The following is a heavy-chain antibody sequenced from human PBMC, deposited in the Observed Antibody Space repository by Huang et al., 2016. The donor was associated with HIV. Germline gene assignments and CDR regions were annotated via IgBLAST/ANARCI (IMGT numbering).Heavy chain of an antibody. CDR1: GFAFNPYI. D-gene: IGHD5-18*01. V-gene: IGHV3-21*06. CDR2: ITGSSTYV. CDR3: ARDFGDTGIAFKAFDL. Sequence: EVQLVESGGGLVKPGGSLRLSCAASGFAFNPYIMNWGRQAAGKGREWVSSITGSSTYVYYADSVEGRFTISRDNAKNLLYLQMNSLRAEDTAIFYCARDFGDTGIAFKAFDLWGQGTMVTVSP. J-gene: IGHJ3*01.